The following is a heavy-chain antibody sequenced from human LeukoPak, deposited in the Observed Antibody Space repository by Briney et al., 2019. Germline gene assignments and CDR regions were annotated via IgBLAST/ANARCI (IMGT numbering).Heavy chain of an antibody. V-gene: IGHV4-34*01. D-gene: IGHD3-10*01. CDR3: ARDLSTESLYYYGSGSYYNDY. Sequence: SETLSLTCAVYGGSFSGYYWSWIRQPPGKGLEWIGEINHSGSTNYNPSPKSRVTISVDTSKNQFSLKLSSVTAADTAVYYCARDLSTESLYYYGSGSYYNDYWGQGTLVTVSS. CDR1: GGSFSGYY. J-gene: IGHJ4*02. CDR2: INHSGST.